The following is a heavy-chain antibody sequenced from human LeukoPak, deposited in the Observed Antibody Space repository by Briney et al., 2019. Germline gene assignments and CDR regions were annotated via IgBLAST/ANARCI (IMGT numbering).Heavy chain of an antibody. V-gene: IGHV4-34*01. CDR1: GGSFSGYY. D-gene: IGHD3/OR15-3a*01. CDR3: ARDAGLGASDY. J-gene: IGHJ4*02. Sequence: PSETLSLTCAVYGGSFSGYYWSWIRQPPGKGLEWIGEINHSGSTNYNPSLKSRVTISVDTSKIQFSLKLSSVTAADTAVYYCARDAGLGASDYWGQGTLVTVSS. CDR2: INHSGST.